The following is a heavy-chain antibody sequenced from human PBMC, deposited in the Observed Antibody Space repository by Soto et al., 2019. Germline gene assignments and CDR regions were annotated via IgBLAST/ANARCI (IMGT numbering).Heavy chain of an antibody. CDR1: GGSVSSGSYY. Sequence: QVQLQESGPGLVKPSETLSLTCTVSGGSVSSGSYYWSWIRQPPGKGLEWIGYIYYRGSTNYNPSHKSRVTRSVDASKSQFALKLSSVTAADTAVYYCAGGRDYYYDSSGYYSEDYWGQGTLVTVSS. CDR2: IYYRGST. D-gene: IGHD3-22*01. V-gene: IGHV4-61*01. CDR3: AGGRDYYYDSSGYYSEDY. J-gene: IGHJ4*02.